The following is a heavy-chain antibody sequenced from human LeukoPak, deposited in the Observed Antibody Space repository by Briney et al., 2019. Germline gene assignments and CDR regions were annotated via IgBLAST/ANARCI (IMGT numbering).Heavy chain of an antibody. CDR2: IYSGGST. D-gene: IGHD6-13*01. V-gene: IGHV3-66*01. CDR3: ARDRGYSSSPHYYGMDV. J-gene: IGHJ6*02. CDR1: GFIVSSNY. Sequence: GGSLRLSCVASGFIVSSNYMNWVRRAPGKGLEWVSVIYSGGSTYYADSVKGRFTISRGNSKNTLYLQMNSLRAEDTAVYYCARDRGYSSSPHYYGMDVWGQGTTVTVSS.